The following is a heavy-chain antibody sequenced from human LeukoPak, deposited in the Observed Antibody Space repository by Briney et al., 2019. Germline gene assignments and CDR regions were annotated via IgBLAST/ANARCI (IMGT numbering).Heavy chain of an antibody. CDR2: INPNSGGT. CDR1: GYTLTGYY. CDR3: ARSDSSGWHFDY. Sequence: PSVNLSCKASGYTLTGYYIHWVRHAPGQGLEWMGWINPNSGGTNYAQKFQGRITMTRDTSISTAYMELSRLRSDDTAVYYCARSDSSGWHFDYWGQGTLVTVSS. V-gene: IGHV1-2*02. D-gene: IGHD6-19*01. J-gene: IGHJ4*02.